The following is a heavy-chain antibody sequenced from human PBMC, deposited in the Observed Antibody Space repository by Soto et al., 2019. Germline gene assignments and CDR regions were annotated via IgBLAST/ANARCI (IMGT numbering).Heavy chain of an antibody. D-gene: IGHD3-3*01. CDR1: GYTLTELS. CDR3: ATPYYDFWSGTRYYYGMDV. V-gene: IGHV1-24*01. Sequence: SVKVSCEVSGYTLTELSMHWVRQAPVKGLEWMGGFDPEDGETIYAQKFQGRVTMTEDTSTDTAYMELSSLRSEDTAVYYCATPYYDFWSGTRYYYGMDVWGQGTTVTVSS. CDR2: FDPEDGET. J-gene: IGHJ6*02.